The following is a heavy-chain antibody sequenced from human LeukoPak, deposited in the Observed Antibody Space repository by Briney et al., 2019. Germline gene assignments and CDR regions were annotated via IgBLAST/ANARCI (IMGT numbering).Heavy chain of an antibody. CDR3: ARVAGSGSYATNWFDP. Sequence: ASVKVSCKAPDHTLTNYGFSWVRQAPGQGLEWMGWIATYSANTNYAQKLQGRVTMTTDTSTSTAYMELRSLRSDDTAVYYCARVAGSGSYATNWFDPWGQGTLVTVSS. V-gene: IGHV1-18*01. CDR1: DHTLTNYG. CDR2: IATYSANT. D-gene: IGHD3-10*01. J-gene: IGHJ5*02.